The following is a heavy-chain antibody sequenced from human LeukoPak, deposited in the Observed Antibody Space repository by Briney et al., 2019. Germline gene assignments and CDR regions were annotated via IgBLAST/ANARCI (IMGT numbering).Heavy chain of an antibody. Sequence: SETLSLTCTVSGGSISSDYWSWIRQPPGKGLEWIGNIYYSGSTNYNPSLKSRVTISVDTSKNQFSLKLSSVTAADTAIYYCARSYCSGGSCWVYFDYWGQGTLVTVSS. V-gene: IGHV4-59*08. D-gene: IGHD2-15*01. CDR3: ARSYCSGGSCWVYFDY. CDR2: IYYSGST. J-gene: IGHJ4*02. CDR1: GGSISSDY.